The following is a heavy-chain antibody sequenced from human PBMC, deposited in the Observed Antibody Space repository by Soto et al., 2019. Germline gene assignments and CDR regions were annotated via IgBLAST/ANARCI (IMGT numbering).Heavy chain of an antibody. J-gene: IGHJ5*02. CDR3: ASVPFITMVRGDPRYNWFDP. D-gene: IGHD3-10*01. V-gene: IGHV1-3*01. Sequence: QVPLVQSGAEVKKPGASVKVSCKASGYTFTSYAMHWLRQAPGQRLEWMGWINADNGNTKYSQKFQGRVTITRGTSASTAYMELSRMRSEDTAVYYCASVPFITMVRGDPRYNWFDPWGQGTLVTVSS. CDR1: GYTFTSYA. CDR2: INADNGNT.